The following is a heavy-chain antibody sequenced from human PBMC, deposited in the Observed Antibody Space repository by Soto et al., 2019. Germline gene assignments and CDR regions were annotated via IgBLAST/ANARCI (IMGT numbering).Heavy chain of an antibody. Sequence: SETLSLTCTVSGGSVSSGSYYWTWIRQPPGKGLEWIGYIYSSGSTDYNPSLKSRVTISVDTSKNQFSLKLSSVTAADTAVYYCAREAAWGQGTLVTVSS. J-gene: IGHJ5*02. V-gene: IGHV4-61*01. CDR2: IYSSGST. CDR3: AREAA. CDR1: GGSVSSGSYY.